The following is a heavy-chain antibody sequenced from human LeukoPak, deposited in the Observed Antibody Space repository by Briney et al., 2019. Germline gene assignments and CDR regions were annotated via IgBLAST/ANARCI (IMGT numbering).Heavy chain of an antibody. J-gene: IGHJ6*02. V-gene: IGHV1-18*01. Sequence: ASVNVSCKASGYTFTSYGISWVLQAPGQGLEWMGWISAYNGNTNYAQKLQGRVTMTTDTSTSTAYMELRSLRSDDTAVYYCARDGAAAGHYRYYYYGMDVWGQGTTVTVSS. CDR2: ISAYNGNT. D-gene: IGHD6-13*01. CDR3: ARDGAAAGHYRYYYYGMDV. CDR1: GYTFTSYG.